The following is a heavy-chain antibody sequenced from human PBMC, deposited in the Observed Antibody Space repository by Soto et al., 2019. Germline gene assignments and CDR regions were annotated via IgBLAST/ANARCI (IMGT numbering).Heavy chain of an antibody. CDR2: INHSGST. Sequence: PSETLSLTCAVYGGSFSGYYWSWIRQPPGKGLEWIGEINHSGSTNYNPSLKSRVTISVDTSKNQFSLKLSSVTAADTAVYYCARKGRYYDFWSGYSIPYFDYWGQGTLVTVSS. D-gene: IGHD3-3*01. V-gene: IGHV4-34*01. CDR3: ARKGRYYDFWSGYSIPYFDY. J-gene: IGHJ4*02. CDR1: GGSFSGYY.